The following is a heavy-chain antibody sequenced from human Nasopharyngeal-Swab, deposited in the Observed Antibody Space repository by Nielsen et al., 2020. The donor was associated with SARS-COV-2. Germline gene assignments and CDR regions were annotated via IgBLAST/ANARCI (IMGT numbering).Heavy chain of an antibody. CDR3: ARVASSWYWYFDL. V-gene: IGHV4-59*01. J-gene: IGHJ2*01. D-gene: IGHD6-13*01. Sequence: WIRQPSGKGLEWIGYIYYSGSTNYNPSLKSRVTIAVDTSKNQFSLKLSSVTAADTAVYYCARVASSWYWYFDLWGRGTLVTVSS. CDR2: IYYSGST.